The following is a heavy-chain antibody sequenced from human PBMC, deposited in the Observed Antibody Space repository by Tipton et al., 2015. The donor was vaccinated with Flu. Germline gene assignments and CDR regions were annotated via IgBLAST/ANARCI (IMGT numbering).Heavy chain of an antibody. V-gene: IGHV4-38-2*02. J-gene: IGHJ5*01. CDR1: GDSMRSDYF. D-gene: IGHD4-11*01. Sequence: TLSLTCTVSGDSMRSDYFWGWIRQAPGKGLEWIGIICPGSPYYNPSLRSRVTMSVARSNDQFSLRLTSVTAADTAVYFCARRTFSNYVSEPKNWFDFWGQGTLVTVSS. CDR3: ARRTFSNYVSEPKNWFDF. CDR2: ICPGSP.